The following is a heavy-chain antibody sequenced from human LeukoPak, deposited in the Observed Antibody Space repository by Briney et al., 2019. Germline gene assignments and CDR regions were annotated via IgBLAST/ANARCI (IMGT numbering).Heavy chain of an antibody. V-gene: IGHV4-4*07. CDR1: GGSITSFY. CDR3: ARGQWELLRYNYIDV. J-gene: IGHJ6*03. CDR2: IDTSGST. D-gene: IGHD1-26*01. Sequence: SETLSLTCTVSGGSITSFYWNWIRQPAGKGLGWIGRIDTSGSTNYNPSLKSRVTMSVDTSRNQFSLRLSSVTAADTAVYYCARGQWELLRYNYIDVWGKGTTVTVSS.